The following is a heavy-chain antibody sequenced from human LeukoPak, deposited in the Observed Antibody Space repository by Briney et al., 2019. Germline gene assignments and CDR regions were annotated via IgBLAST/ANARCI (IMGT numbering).Heavy chain of an antibody. J-gene: IGHJ4*02. CDR3: ARDYDIGYCSSTSCYHFDY. D-gene: IGHD2-2*01. Sequence: PGGSLRLSCAASGFTFSSYSMNWVRQAPGKGLEWVSYISSRSRTIYYADSVKGRFTISRDNAKNSLSLQMNSLRAEDTAVYYCARDYDIGYCSSTSCYHFDYWGQGTLVTVSS. CDR1: GFTFSSYS. CDR2: ISSRSRTI. V-gene: IGHV3-48*01.